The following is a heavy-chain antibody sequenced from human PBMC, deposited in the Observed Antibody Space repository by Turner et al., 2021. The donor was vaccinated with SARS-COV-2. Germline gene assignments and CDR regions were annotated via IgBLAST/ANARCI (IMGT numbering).Heavy chain of an antibody. CDR1: GFTFRVYA. Sequence: QVQLVESGGGVVQPGRCLRLSCAASGFTFRVYAMHWVRQAPGKGLEWVALISFDGSNEYYADSVKGRFTISRDNSKNTLYLQMNSLKAEDTSVYYCARAYSGSYFGAFDIWGQGTMVTISS. V-gene: IGHV3-30-3*01. D-gene: IGHD1-26*01. CDR3: ARAYSGSYFGAFDI. CDR2: ISFDGSNE. J-gene: IGHJ3*02.